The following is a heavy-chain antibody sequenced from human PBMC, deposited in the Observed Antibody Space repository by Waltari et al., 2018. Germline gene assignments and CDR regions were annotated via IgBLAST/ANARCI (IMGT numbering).Heavy chain of an antibody. CDR1: GGSISSGSYY. D-gene: IGHD4-17*01. V-gene: IGHV4-61*09. CDR2: IYTSGST. Sequence: QVQLQESGPGLVKPSQTLSLTCTVSGGSISSGSYYWSWIRQPAGKGLEWIGDIYTSGSTNYNPALKSRVNISVDTSKNQFSLKLSSVTAADTAVYYCARHPNDYGDYVHAFDIWGQGTMVTVSS. J-gene: IGHJ3*02. CDR3: ARHPNDYGDYVHAFDI.